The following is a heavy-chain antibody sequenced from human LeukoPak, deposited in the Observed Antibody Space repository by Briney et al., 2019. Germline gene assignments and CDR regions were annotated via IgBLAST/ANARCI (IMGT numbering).Heavy chain of an antibody. CDR3: AREGLDIFVVVAATDAFDF. D-gene: IGHD2-15*01. Sequence: GGSLRLSCEASGFTFSSYWMSWVRQAPGKGLEWVANIKQDGSEKSYVDSVEGRFTISRDNAKNSLYLQMNSLRAEDTAVYYCAREGLDIFVVVAATDAFDFWGQGTMVTVSS. J-gene: IGHJ3*01. V-gene: IGHV3-7*01. CDR2: IKQDGSEK. CDR1: GFTFSSYW.